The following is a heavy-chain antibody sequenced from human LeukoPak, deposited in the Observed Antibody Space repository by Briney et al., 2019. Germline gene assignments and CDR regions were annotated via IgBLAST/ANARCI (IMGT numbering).Heavy chain of an antibody. Sequence: GASVKVSCKASGYTFTGYYMHWVRQAPGQGLEWMGWINPNSGGTNYAQKFQGRVTMTRDTSISTAYMELSRLRSDDTAVYYCARSTNSYYYDSSGSGADYWGQGTLVTVSS. CDR3: ARSTNSYYYDSSGSGADY. D-gene: IGHD3-22*01. J-gene: IGHJ4*02. CDR2: INPNSGGT. V-gene: IGHV1-2*02. CDR1: GYTFTGYY.